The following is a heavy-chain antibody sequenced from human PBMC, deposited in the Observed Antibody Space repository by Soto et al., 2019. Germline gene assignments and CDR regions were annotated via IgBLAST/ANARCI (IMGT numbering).Heavy chain of an antibody. J-gene: IGHJ5*02. Sequence: SETLSLTCTVSGGSISSSSYYWGWIRQPPGKGLEWIGSIYYSGSTYYNPSLKSRVTISVDTSKNQFSLKLSSVTAADTAVYYWAREEEQLRHNWFDPWGQGTLVTVSS. V-gene: IGHV4-39*07. D-gene: IGHD6-13*01. CDR1: GGSISSSSYY. CDR3: AREEEQLRHNWFDP. CDR2: IYYSGST.